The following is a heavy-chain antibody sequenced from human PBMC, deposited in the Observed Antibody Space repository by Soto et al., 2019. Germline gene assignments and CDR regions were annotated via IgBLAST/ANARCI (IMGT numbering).Heavy chain of an antibody. CDR3: ASSTYGGNYRY. J-gene: IGHJ4*02. CDR2: IYYSGST. Sequence: PSETLSLTCTVSGGSISSYYWSWIRQPPGKGLEWIGYIYYSGSTNYNPSLKSRVTISVDTSKNQFSLKLSSVIAADTAVYYCASSTYGGNYRYWGQGTLVTVSS. V-gene: IGHV4-59*01. D-gene: IGHD4-17*01. CDR1: GGSISSYY.